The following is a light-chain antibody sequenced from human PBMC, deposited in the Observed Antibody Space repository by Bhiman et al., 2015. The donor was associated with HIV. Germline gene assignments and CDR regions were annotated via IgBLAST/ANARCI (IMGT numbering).Light chain of an antibody. Sequence: SYELTQPPSVSVSPGQTARITCSGDALPKQFAYWYQQKPGQAPVLVIYKDTERPSGIPERFSGSNSGNTATLTISGAQAMDEADYYCQAWDSSTGVFGPGTRVTVL. CDR2: KDT. CDR3: QAWDSSTGV. CDR1: ALPKQF. V-gene: IGLV3-25*02. J-gene: IGLJ1*01.